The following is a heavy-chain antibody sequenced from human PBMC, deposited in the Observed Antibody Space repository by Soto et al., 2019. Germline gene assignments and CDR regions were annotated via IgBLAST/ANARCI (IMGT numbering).Heavy chain of an antibody. Sequence: PSETLSLTCSVSGCSISSGGYSWSWIRQPPGKGLEWIGYIYHSGSTYYNPSLKSRVTISVDRSKNQFSLKLSSVTAADTAVYYCARDSLSGYAYFDYWGQGTLVTVSS. CDR1: GCSISSGGYS. CDR3: ARDSLSGYAYFDY. CDR2: IYHSGST. D-gene: IGHD5-12*01. J-gene: IGHJ4*02. V-gene: IGHV4-30-2*01.